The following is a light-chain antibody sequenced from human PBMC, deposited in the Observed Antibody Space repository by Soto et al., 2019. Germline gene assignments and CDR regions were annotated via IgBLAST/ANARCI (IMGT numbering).Light chain of an antibody. J-gene: IGKJ1*01. CDR3: QQYHSTGGT. V-gene: IGKV4-1*01. CDR1: QNVLYSSNNKNY. CDR2: WAS. Sequence: DIVMTQSPDSLAVSLGERATINCKSSQNVLYSSNNKNYLAWYQQKPGEPPKLLIYWASTRESGVPDRFSGSGSGTDFTLTISSLQAEDVAVYYCQQYHSTGGTFGQGTKVEIK.